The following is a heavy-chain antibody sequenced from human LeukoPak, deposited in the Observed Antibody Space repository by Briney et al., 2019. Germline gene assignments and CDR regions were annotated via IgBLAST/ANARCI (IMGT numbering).Heavy chain of an antibody. CDR1: EFTFSNYA. J-gene: IGHJ4*02. CDR2: ISGSGGGT. Sequence: GGSLRLSCAASEFTFSNYAMTWVRQAPGKGLEWVSIISGSGGGTSYADSVKGRFTISRDNAKNTLYLQMNSLRAEDTAVYYCARESSSSGTFDYWGQGTLVTVSS. CDR3: ARESSSSGTFDY. D-gene: IGHD3-22*01. V-gene: IGHV3-23*01.